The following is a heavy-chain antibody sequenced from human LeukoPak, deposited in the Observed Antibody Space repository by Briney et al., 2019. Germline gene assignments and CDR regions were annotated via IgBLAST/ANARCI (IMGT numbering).Heavy chain of an antibody. V-gene: IGHV3-21*01. CDR1: GFIFSSYS. J-gene: IGHJ4*02. D-gene: IGHD2-2*02. CDR3: ARDVSRDVRCYTE. CDR2: TSSSGNYI. Sequence: GGSLRLSCAASGFIFSSYSMNWVRQAPGKGLEWVSSTSSSGNYIYYADSMKGRFTISRDNAKSSVYLQMNSLRVEDTAVYYCARDVSRDVRCYTEWGQGTLVTVSS.